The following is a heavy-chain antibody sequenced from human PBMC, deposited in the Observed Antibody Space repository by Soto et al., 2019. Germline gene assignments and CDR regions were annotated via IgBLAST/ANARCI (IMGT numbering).Heavy chain of an antibody. J-gene: IGHJ4*02. CDR2: ISGGGGST. CDR3: ARTLNRYYYDSSGYSDFDY. V-gene: IGHV3-23*01. CDR1: GFTFSSYA. D-gene: IGHD3-22*01. Sequence: PGGSLRLSCAASGFTFSSYAMSWVRQAPGKGLEWVSAISGGGGSTCYADSVKGRFTISRDNAKNTLYLQMNSLRAEDTAVYYCARTLNRYYYDSSGYSDFDYWGQGTLVTVSS.